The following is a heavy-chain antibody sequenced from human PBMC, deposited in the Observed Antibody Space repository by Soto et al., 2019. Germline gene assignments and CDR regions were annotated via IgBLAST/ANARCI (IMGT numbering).Heavy chain of an antibody. D-gene: IGHD3-3*01. CDR1: GFTFSSYS. CDR3: ARDLPLITIFGVGNYYYYGMDV. Sequence: EVQLVESGGGLVQPGGSLRLSCAASGFTFSSYSMNWVRQAPGKGLEWVSYISSSSSTIYYADSVKGRFTISRDNAKNTLYLQLNSLRDEDTAVYSCARDLPLITIFGVGNYYYYGMDVWGQGTTVTVSS. V-gene: IGHV3-48*02. J-gene: IGHJ6*02. CDR2: ISSSSSTI.